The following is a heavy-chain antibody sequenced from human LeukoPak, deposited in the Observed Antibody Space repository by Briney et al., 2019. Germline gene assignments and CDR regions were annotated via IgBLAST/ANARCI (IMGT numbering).Heavy chain of an antibody. CDR2: IKEDGTET. V-gene: IGHV3-7*03. D-gene: IGHD5-24*01. CDR3: AKEGRSLQTY. Sequence: GGSLRLSCAASGFMFSSNWMSWVRLAPGKGLEWVANIKEDGTETYYVDSVKGRFTISRDNAKNSLYLQMNSLRVEDTAVYYCAKEGRSLQTYWGQGILVTVSS. CDR1: GFMFSSNW. J-gene: IGHJ4*02.